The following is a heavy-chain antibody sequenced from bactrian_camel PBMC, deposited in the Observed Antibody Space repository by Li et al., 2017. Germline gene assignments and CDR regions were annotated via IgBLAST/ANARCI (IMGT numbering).Heavy chain of an antibody. CDR1: GLMSKKCG. Sequence: HVQLVESGGGLVQPGGSLILSCTAPGLMSKKCGVDWYRQAPGQSRQWFAGAHSDGSTLVTASLKDRFTVYKDNAKNTLYLQMNSLKPEDTAMYSCALEKEPGSWWDDDNYWGQGTQVTVS. D-gene: IGHD6*01. CDR3: ALEKEPGSWWDDDNY. V-gene: IGHV3S53*01. CDR2: AHSDGST. J-gene: IGHJ4*01.